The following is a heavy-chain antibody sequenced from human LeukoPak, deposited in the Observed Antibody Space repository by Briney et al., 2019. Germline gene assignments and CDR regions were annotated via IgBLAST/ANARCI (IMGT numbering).Heavy chain of an antibody. CDR3: AKDRFNVGVPDY. V-gene: IGHV3-30*18. D-gene: IGHD1-26*01. CDR1: GFTFSSYG. J-gene: IGHJ4*02. Sequence: PGRSLRLSCAASGFTFSSYGMHWVRQAPGKGLEWVAVISYDGSNKYYADSVKGRFTISRDNSKNTLYLQMKSLRAEDTAVYYCAKDRFNVGVPDYWGQGTLVTVSS. CDR2: ISYDGSNK.